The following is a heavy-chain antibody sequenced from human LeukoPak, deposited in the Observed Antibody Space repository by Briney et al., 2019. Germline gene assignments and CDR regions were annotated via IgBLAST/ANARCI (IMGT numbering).Heavy chain of an antibody. CDR2: ISGSGGST. Sequence: GGSLRLSCAASGFTFSSYAMSWVRQAPGKGLEWVSAISGSGGSTYYADSVKGRFTISRDNSKNTLYLQMNSLRAEDTAVYYCAKDLTILGAEPHYFDYWGQGTLVTVSS. CDR3: AKDLTILGAEPHYFDY. CDR1: GFTFSSYA. J-gene: IGHJ4*02. V-gene: IGHV3-23*01. D-gene: IGHD4/OR15-4a*01.